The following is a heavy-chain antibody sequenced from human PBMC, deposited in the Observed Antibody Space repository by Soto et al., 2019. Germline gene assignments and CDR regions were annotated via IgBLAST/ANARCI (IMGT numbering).Heavy chain of an antibody. V-gene: IGHV3-53*04. D-gene: IGHD7-27*01. J-gene: IGHJ6*02. Sequence: GGSLRLSCAASGFTVSSNYMSWVRQAPGKGLEWVSVIYSGGSTYYADSVKGRFTISRHNSKNTLYLQMNSLRAEDTAVYYCAREDWGYYYYGMDVWGQGTTVTVSS. CDR2: IYSGGST. CDR1: GFTVSSNY. CDR3: AREDWGYYYYGMDV.